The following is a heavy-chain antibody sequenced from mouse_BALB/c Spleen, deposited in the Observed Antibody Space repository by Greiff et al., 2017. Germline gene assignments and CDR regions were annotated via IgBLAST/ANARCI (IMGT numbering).Heavy chain of an antibody. CDR3: TREGGLYYFDY. Sequence: QVQLQQSGAELVKPGASVKLSCKASGYTFTSYYMYWVKQRPGQGLEWIGEINPSNGGTNFNEKFKSKATLTVDKSSSTAYMQLSSLTSEDSAVYYCTREGGLYYFDYWGQGTTLTVSS. V-gene: IGHV1S81*02. CDR2: INPSNGGT. D-gene: IGHD3-3*01. CDR1: GYTFTSYY. J-gene: IGHJ2*01.